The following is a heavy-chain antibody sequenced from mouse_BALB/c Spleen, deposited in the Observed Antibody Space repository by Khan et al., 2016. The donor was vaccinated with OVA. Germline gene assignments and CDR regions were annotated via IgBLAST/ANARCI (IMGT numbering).Heavy chain of an antibody. Sequence: QIQLVQSGPELKKPGETVKISCKASGYTFTNYGMNWVRQAPGKGLKWMGWINTYTGDPTYADDFKGRFAFSLETSASTAYLQIHNLENEDTATXFCARRPLSYFDNWGQGTTPTVSS. CDR1: GYTFTNYG. CDR2: INTYTGDP. V-gene: IGHV9-3-1*01. J-gene: IGHJ2*01. CDR3: ARRPLSYFDN.